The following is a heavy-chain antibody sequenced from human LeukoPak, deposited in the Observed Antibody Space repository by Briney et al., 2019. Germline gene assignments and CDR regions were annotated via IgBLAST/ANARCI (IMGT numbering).Heavy chain of an antibody. Sequence: ASVKVSCKASGYTFTSYGICWVRQAPGQGLEWMGWISAYNGNTNYAQKLQGRVTMTTDTSTSTAYMELRSLRSDDTAVYYCARDRGPAVAAAYWYFDLWGRGTLVTVSS. CDR1: GYTFTSYG. CDR2: ISAYNGNT. CDR3: ARDRGPAVAAAYWYFDL. V-gene: IGHV1-18*01. J-gene: IGHJ2*01. D-gene: IGHD6-19*01.